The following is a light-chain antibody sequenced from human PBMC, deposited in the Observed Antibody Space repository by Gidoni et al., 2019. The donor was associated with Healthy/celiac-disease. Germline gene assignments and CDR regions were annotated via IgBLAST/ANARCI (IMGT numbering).Light chain of an antibody. Sequence: IQMTQSPSSLSASVGDRVTITCQASQDISNYLNWYQQTPGKAPKLLLYHASNLETGVPSRFSGSGSGTDFTFPISSLQPDDIAPYYCQQYDNLPYTFGQETKLEIK. CDR2: HAS. CDR1: QDISNY. CDR3: QQYDNLPYT. V-gene: IGKV1-33*01. J-gene: IGKJ2*01.